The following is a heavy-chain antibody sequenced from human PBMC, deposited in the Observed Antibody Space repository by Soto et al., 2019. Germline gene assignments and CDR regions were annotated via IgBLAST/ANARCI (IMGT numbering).Heavy chain of an antibody. CDR2: ISWNSGSI. J-gene: IGHJ6*02. CDR3: AKEWMATTDYYYYGMDV. D-gene: IGHD5-12*01. Sequence: GGSLRLSCVASGFTFDDYAMHWVRQAPGKGLEWVSGISWNSGSIGYADSVKGRFTISRDNAKNSLYLQMNSLRAEDTALYYCAKEWMATTDYYYYGMDVWGQGTTVTVSS. V-gene: IGHV3-9*01. CDR1: GFTFDDYA.